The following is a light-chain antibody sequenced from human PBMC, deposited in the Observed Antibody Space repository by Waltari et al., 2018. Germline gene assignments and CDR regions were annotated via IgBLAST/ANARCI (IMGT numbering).Light chain of an antibody. CDR2: AAI. CDR3: QQSFKIPLS. J-gene: IGKJ4*01. Sequence: DIQVTQSPSFLSASVGDRVTFTCRARQNIDNFFNWYQQKPGSAPRLLVYAAINLENGVQSRFSASGSGTEFTLTISSLQPEDFATYYCQQSFKIPLSFGGGTKVEIK. V-gene: IGKV1-39*01. CDR1: QNIDNF.